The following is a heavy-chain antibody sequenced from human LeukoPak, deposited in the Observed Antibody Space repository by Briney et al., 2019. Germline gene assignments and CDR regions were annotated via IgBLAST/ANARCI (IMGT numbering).Heavy chain of an antibody. J-gene: IGHJ4*02. CDR2: SRNKANSYST. D-gene: IGHD2/OR15-2a*01. CDR1: GFTFSDHY. V-gene: IGHV3-72*01. Sequence: GGSLRLSCAVSGFTFSDHYMDWVRQAPGKGLEWVGRSRNKANSYSTDYGASVKGRFTISRDDSKNSLYLQMNSLKTEDTAVYYCARGKESDYWGQGTLVTVSS. CDR3: ARGKESDY.